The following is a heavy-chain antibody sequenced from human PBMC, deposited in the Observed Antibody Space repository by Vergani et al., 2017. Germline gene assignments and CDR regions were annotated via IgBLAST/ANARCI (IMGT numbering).Heavy chain of an antibody. D-gene: IGHD6-6*01. CDR1: GGSFSGYY. CDR3: ARDGIAARTGSPRWWYFDY. J-gene: IGHJ4*02. Sequence: QVQLQQWGAGLLKPSETLSLTCAVYGGSFSGYYWSWIRQPPGKGLEWIGEINHSGSTNYNPSLKSRVTIAVDTSKNQFSLMLSSVTAADTAVYYCARDGIAARTGSPRWWYFDYWGEGTLVTVSS. V-gene: IGHV4-34*01. CDR2: INHSGST.